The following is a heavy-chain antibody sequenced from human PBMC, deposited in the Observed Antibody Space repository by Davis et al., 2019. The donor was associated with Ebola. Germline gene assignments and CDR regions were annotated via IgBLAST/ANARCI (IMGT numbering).Heavy chain of an antibody. J-gene: IGHJ6*02. Sequence: PGGSLRLSCAASGFTFSSYWMSWVRQAPGKGLEWVANIKQDGSEKYYVDSVKGRFTISRDNAKNSLYLQMNSLRAEDTAVYYCARDSGDYSSLYYYGMDVWGQGTTVTVSS. CDR1: GFTFSSYW. V-gene: IGHV3-7*03. CDR3: ARDSGDYSSLYYYGMDV. CDR2: IKQDGSEK. D-gene: IGHD4-17*01.